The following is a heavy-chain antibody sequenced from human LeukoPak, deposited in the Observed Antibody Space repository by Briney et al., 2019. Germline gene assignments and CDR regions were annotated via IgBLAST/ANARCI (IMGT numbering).Heavy chain of an antibody. CDR2: IYYTGTT. V-gene: IGHV4-59*01. CDR3: ASKSTDHGELRFDY. D-gene: IGHD4-17*01. Sequence: SETLSLTCTVSGGSISPSYWSWIRQPPGKGLEWIGYIYYTGTTNYNPSLKSRVTISVDTSKNQFSLKVSSVTAADTGVYYCASKSTDHGELRFDYWGQGTLVTVSS. J-gene: IGHJ4*02. CDR1: GGSISPSY.